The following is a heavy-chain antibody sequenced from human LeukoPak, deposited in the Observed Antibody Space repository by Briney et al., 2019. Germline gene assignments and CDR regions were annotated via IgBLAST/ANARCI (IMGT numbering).Heavy chain of an antibody. V-gene: IGHV3-74*01. CDR2: INSDGSFT. CDR3: ARGPITRGVTPSDY. D-gene: IGHD4-23*01. CDR1: GFTFSGYW. Sequence: GGSLRLSCAASGFTFSGYWMHWVRQGPGKGLVWVSRINSDGSFTNYADSVKGRFTISRDNAKNTLYLQMSSLRAEDTALYYCARGPITRGVTPSDYWGQGTLVTVLS. J-gene: IGHJ4*02.